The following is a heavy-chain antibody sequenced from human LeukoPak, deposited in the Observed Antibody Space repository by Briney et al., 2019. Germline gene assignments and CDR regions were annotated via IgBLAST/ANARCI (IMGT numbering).Heavy chain of an antibody. D-gene: IGHD3-22*01. CDR1: GYTFTNYY. CDR3: ARANFYDSSGRYFYCGMDV. CDR2: INPTGGST. V-gene: IGHV1-46*01. Sequence: GASVKVSCKASGYTFTNYYIHWVRQAPGQGLEWMGIINPTGGSTTYAQKFQGRVTMTRDTPTSTVYMELSSLRSEDTAVYYCARANFYDSSGRYFYCGMDVWGQGTTVTVSS. J-gene: IGHJ6*02.